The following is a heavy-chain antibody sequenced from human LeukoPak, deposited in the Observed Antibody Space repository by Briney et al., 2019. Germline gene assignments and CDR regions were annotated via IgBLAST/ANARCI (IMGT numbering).Heavy chain of an antibody. J-gene: IGHJ4*02. CDR3: AGSSNPSTHFDY. CDR1: GVSFSGYY. V-gene: IGHV4-34*01. D-gene: IGHD2-2*01. CDR2: INHSGST. Sequence: PSETLSLTCAVYGVSFSGYYWSWIRQPPGKGLEWIGEINHSGSTNYNPSLKSRVTISVDTSKNQFSLKLSSVSAADTAVYYCAGSSNPSTHFDYWGQGTLVTVSS.